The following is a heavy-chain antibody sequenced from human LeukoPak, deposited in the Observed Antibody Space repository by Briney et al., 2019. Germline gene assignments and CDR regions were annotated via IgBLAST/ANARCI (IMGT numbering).Heavy chain of an antibody. CDR3: ARGEDIVVVPGAFDI. J-gene: IGHJ3*02. CDR2: IYTSGST. D-gene: IGHD2-2*01. V-gene: IGHV4-4*07. Sequence: PSETLSLTCTVSGGSISRYYWSWIRQPAGKGLEWIGRIYTSGSTNYNPSLKSRVTMSVDTSKNQFSLKLSSVTAADTAVYYCARGEDIVVVPGAFDIWGQGTMVTVSS. CDR1: GGSISRYY.